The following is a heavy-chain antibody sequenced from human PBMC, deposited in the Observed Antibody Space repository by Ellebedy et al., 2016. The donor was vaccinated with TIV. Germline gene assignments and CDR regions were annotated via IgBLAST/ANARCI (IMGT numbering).Heavy chain of an antibody. D-gene: IGHD1-1*01. J-gene: IGHJ4*02. V-gene: IGHV4-4*02. Sequence: SETLSLTCAVSGVSISSTNWWTWVRQPPGTGLEWIGEIFHSGITNYNPSLKSRVTISLGESKNQFSLNLNSVTAADTAVYYCARDLNGWGQGILVTVSS. CDR3: ARDLNG. CDR1: GVSISSTNW. CDR2: IFHSGIT.